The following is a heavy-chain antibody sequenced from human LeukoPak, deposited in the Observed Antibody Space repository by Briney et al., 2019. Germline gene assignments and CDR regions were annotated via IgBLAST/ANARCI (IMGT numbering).Heavy chain of an antibody. CDR2: INSDGSST. Sequence: PGGSLRLSCAASGFTFSSYWMHWVRQAPGEGLVWVSRINSDGSSTYYADSVKGRFTISRDNAKNTLYLQMNSLRAEDMAVYYCATSRLLKDAFDIWGQGTMVTVSS. CDR3: ATSRLLKDAFDI. J-gene: IGHJ3*02. V-gene: IGHV3-74*01. CDR1: GFTFSSYW.